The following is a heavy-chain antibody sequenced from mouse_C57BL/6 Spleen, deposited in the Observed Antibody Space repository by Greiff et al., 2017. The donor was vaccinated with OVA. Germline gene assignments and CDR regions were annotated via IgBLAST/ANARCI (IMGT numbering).Heavy chain of an antibody. J-gene: IGHJ4*01. V-gene: IGHV1-59*01. Sequence: VQLQQPGAELVRPGTSVKLSCKASGYTFTSYWMHWVKQRPGQGLEWIGVIDPSDSYTNYNQKFKGKATLTVDTSSSTAYMQLSSLTSEDSAVYYCARAVYDGYYGAMDYWGQGTSVTVSS. CDR2: IDPSDSYT. CDR1: GYTFTSYW. CDR3: ARAVYDGYYGAMDY. D-gene: IGHD2-3*01.